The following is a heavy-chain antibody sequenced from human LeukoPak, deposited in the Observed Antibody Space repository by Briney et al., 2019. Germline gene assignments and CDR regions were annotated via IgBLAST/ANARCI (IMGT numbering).Heavy chain of an antibody. CDR1: GGTFSSYA. CDR3: ARNDYDFWSGPLQDYYYYIDV. CDR2: IIPIFGTA. V-gene: IGHV1-69*13. J-gene: IGHJ6*03. Sequence: SVKVSCKASGGTFSSYAISWVRQAPGQGLEWMGGIIPIFGTANYAQKFQGRVTITADESTSTAYMELSSLRSEDTAVYYCARNDYDFWSGPLQDYYYYIDVWGKGTTVTVSS. D-gene: IGHD3-3*01.